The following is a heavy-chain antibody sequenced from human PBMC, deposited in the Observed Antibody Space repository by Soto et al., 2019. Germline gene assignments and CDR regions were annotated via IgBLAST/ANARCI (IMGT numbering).Heavy chain of an antibody. J-gene: IGHJ6*02. V-gene: IGHV3-33*06. CDR3: AKDDYGMDV. CDR2: IWYDGSNK. CDR1: GFTFNNYN. Sequence: QVQMVESGGGVVQPGRSLRLSCVASGFTFNNYNIHWVRQAPGKGLEWVAVIWYDGSNKYYADSVKGRFTISRDNSKNTLYLQMSSLRADDTALYFCAKDDYGMDVWGQGTTVTVS.